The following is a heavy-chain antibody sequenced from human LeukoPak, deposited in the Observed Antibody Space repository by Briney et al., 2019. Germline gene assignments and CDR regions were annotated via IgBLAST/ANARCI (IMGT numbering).Heavy chain of an antibody. CDR1: GFTFSSYG. CDR2: IWYDGSNK. Sequence: GGSLRLSCAASGFTFSSYGMHWVRQAPGKGLEWVAVIWYDGSNKYYADSVKGRFTISRDNSKNTLYLQMNSLRAEDTAVYYCAKGWDYYLYYFDYWGQGTLVTVSS. CDR3: AKGWDYYLYYFDY. J-gene: IGHJ4*02. V-gene: IGHV3-33*06. D-gene: IGHD3-22*01.